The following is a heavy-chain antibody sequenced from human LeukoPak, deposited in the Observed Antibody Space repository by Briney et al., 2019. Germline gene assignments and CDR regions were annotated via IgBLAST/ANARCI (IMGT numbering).Heavy chain of an antibody. CDR1: GFTFSSFA. V-gene: IGHV3-23*01. D-gene: IGHD2-8*02. J-gene: IGHJ4*02. CDR3: ATYRQVLLPFES. CDR2: ISGSGTST. Sequence: GGSLRLSCAASGFTFSSFAMSWVRQAPGKGLEWVSVISGSGTSTYYADSVRGRFTISRDNSKNTLYLQMNSLRVEDTAVYYCATYRQVLLPFESWGQGTLVTVSS.